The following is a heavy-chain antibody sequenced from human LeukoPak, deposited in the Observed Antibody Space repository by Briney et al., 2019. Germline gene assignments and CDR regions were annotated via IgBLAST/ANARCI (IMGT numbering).Heavy chain of an antibody. D-gene: IGHD2-21*02. CDR3: ARDLRSSVVTFDL. CDR1: GFTFSSYA. J-gene: IGHJ2*01. Sequence: GGSLRLSCAASGFTFSSYAMHWVRQAPGKGLEWVAVISYDGSNKYYADSVKGRFTISRDNSKNTLYLNMNSLRAEDTAVYYCARDLRSSVVTFDLWGRGTLVTVSS. CDR2: ISYDGSNK. V-gene: IGHV3-30*04.